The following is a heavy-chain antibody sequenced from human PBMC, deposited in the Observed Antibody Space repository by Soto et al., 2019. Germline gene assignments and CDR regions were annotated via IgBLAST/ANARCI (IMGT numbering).Heavy chain of an antibody. Sequence: EVQLVQSGAEVKEPGESLKISCKASGYSFTTYWIGWVRQMPGKGLEWMGIIYPGDSDTRYSPSFQGQVTISADKSINTAYPQWSSLKASDTAVYYCARHMRYISWTSSYYYYGMDVWGQGTTVTVSS. CDR3: ARHMRYISWTSSYYYYGMDV. CDR2: IYPGDSDT. D-gene: IGHD6-6*01. CDR1: GYSFTTYW. J-gene: IGHJ6*02. V-gene: IGHV5-51*01.